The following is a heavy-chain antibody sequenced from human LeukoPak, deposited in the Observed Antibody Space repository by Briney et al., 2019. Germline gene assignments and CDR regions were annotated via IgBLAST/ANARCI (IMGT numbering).Heavy chain of an antibody. Sequence: GGSLRLSCAASGSTFSSYEMNWVRQAPGKGLEWVSYISSSGSTIYYADSVKGRFTISRDHAKNSLYLQMNSPRAEDTAVYYCAELGITMIGGVWGKGTTVTISS. J-gene: IGHJ6*04. CDR1: GSTFSSYE. CDR3: AELGITMIGGV. CDR2: ISSSGSTI. D-gene: IGHD3-10*02. V-gene: IGHV3-48*03.